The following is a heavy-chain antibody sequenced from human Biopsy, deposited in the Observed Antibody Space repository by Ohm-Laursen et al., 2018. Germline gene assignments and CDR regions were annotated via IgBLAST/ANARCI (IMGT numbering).Heavy chain of an antibody. V-gene: IGHV4-39*01. CDR3: ARDYDTSGYYYVS. CDR2: IFYRGST. Sequence: SETLSLTCIVSGGSISNNNYYWGWIRQPPGKGLEWIGSIFYRGSTHYKPPLKSRVNISVDTSKNQFSLKQNSVTAADTAVYYCARDYDTSGYYYVSWGQGTLVTVSS. CDR1: GGSISNNNYY. D-gene: IGHD3-22*01. J-gene: IGHJ5*02.